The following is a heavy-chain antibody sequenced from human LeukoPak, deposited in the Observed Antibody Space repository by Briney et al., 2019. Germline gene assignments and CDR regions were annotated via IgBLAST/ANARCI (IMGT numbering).Heavy chain of an antibody. D-gene: IGHD3-3*01. Sequence: GGSLRLSCAASGFTFSSYEMNWVRQAPGKGLEWVSAISGSGGSTYYADSVKGRFTISRDNSKNTLYLQMNSLRAEDTAVYYCAKPLDLFGVVTIGFDYWGQGTLVTVSS. V-gene: IGHV3-23*01. CDR2: ISGSGGST. CDR3: AKPLDLFGVVTIGFDY. J-gene: IGHJ4*02. CDR1: GFTFSSYE.